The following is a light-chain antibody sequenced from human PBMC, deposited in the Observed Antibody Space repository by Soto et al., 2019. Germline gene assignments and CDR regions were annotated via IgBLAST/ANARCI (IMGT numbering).Light chain of an antibody. CDR3: QQNYSTPHT. Sequence: DIQMTQSPSSLSASVGDRVTITCRASQSISSYLNWYQQKPGNAPKLLIYAASSLHSGVPARFSGSGSGTDFTLTISSLQPEDFATYYCQQNYSTPHTFGQGTKLEIK. J-gene: IGKJ2*01. V-gene: IGKV1-39*01. CDR1: QSISSY. CDR2: AAS.